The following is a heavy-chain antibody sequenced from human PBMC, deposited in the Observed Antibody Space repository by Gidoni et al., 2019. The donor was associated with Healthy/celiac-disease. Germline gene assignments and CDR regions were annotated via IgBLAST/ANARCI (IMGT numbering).Heavy chain of an antibody. J-gene: IGHJ4*02. CDR1: GFTFSSYW. Sequence: EVQLVESGGGLVQPGGSLRLSCAASGFTFSSYWMHWVRQAQGKGLVWVSRIKRDVMSTSYADSVKGRFTSSRDNAKNTLYLQMNSLRAEDTAVYYCARYCSSTSCYEGGNYWGQGTLVTVSS. D-gene: IGHD2-2*01. CDR3: ARYCSSTSCYEGGNY. V-gene: IGHV3-74*01. CDR2: IKRDVMST.